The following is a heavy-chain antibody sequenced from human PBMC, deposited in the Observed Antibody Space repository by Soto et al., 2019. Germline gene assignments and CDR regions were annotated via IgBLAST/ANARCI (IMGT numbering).Heavy chain of an antibody. CDR2: ISYDGSNK. Sequence: QVQLVESGGGVVQPGRSLRLSCAASGFTFSSYGMHWVRQAPGKGLEWVAVISYDGSNKYYADSVKGRFTISRDNSKNTLYLQMNSLRAEDTAVYYCSKDKLRFVDRAYNWFDRWGKGPLVTVSS. V-gene: IGHV3-30*18. D-gene: IGHD3-3*01. J-gene: IGHJ5*02. CDR1: GFTFSSYG. CDR3: SKDKLRFVDRAYNWFDR.